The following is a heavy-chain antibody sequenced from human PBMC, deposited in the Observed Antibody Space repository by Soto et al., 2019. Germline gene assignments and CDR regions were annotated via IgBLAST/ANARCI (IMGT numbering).Heavy chain of an antibody. CDR3: AKERLLGRSSEYLDP. V-gene: IGHV3-23*01. D-gene: IGHD2-2*02. CDR1: GFTFSNYA. CDR2: ISGSGDDT. J-gene: IGHJ5*02. Sequence: EVKLLEAGGGLVQPGGSLRVSCVASGFTFSNYAMSWVRQVPGKGLEWVSSISGSGDDTYYADSVKGRFTISRDNSKNTLLLQMNSLRAEDTATYFCAKERLLGRSSEYLDPWGQGALVTVSA.